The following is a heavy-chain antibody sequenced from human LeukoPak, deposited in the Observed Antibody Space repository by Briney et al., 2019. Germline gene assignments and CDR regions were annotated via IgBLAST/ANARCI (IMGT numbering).Heavy chain of an antibody. CDR2: IYYSGST. CDR3: ARSYYDILTSYYYFDY. J-gene: IGHJ4*02. V-gene: IGHV4-59*01. CDR1: GGSISSYY. D-gene: IGHD3-9*01. Sequence: PSETLSLTCTVSGGSISSYYWSWIRQPPGKGLEWIGYIYYSGSTNYNPSLKSRVTISVDTSKNQFSLKLSSVTAADTAVYYCARSYYDILTSYYYFDYWGQGTLVTVSS.